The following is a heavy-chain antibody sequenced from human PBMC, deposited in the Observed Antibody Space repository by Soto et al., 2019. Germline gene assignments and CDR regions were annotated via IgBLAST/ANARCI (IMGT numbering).Heavy chain of an antibody. CDR3: AKEGIAVAGSHMDV. CDR1: GFTFSSYG. J-gene: IGHJ6*03. D-gene: IGHD6-19*01. V-gene: IGHV3-30*18. CDR2: ISYDGSNK. Sequence: PGGSLRLSCAASGFTFSSYGMHWVRQAPGKGLEWVAVISYDGSNKYYADSVKGRFTISRDNSKNTLYLQMNSLRAEDTAVYYCAKEGIAVAGSHMDVWGKGTTVTVSS.